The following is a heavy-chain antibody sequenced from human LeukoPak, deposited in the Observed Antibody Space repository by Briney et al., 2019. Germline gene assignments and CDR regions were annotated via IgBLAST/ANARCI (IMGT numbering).Heavy chain of an antibody. CDR3: ARGEDSSGYFSVSPLDY. J-gene: IGHJ4*02. CDR2: INHSGST. Sequence: SETLSLTCTASGGSISSYYWSWIRQPPGKGLEWIGEINHSGSTNYNPSLKSRVTISVDTSKNQFSLKLSSVTAADTAVYYCARGEDSSGYFSVSPLDYWGQGTLVTVSS. V-gene: IGHV4-34*01. CDR1: GGSISSYY. D-gene: IGHD3-22*01.